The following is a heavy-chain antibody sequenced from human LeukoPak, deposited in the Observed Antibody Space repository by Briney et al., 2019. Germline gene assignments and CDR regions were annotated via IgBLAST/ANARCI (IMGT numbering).Heavy chain of an antibody. J-gene: IGHJ6*03. CDR3: ARDKTAIAADYYYYYYFVDV. CDR2: VDTSGTT. D-gene: IGHD6-13*01. V-gene: IGHV4-61*02. Sequence: ASETLSLTCPVSGGSISTGYNYWSWVRQPAGKGLQWFGRVDTSGTTNYNPSLKTRVAISIETSKNQFSLKLSSVTAADTAVYYCARDKTAIAADYYYYYYFVDVWGTGTTVTISS. CDR1: GGSISTGYNY.